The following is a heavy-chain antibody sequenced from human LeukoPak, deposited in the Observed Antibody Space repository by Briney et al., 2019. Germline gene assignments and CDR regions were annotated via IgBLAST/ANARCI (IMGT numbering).Heavy chain of an antibody. J-gene: IGHJ4*02. V-gene: IGHV1-3*01. Sequence: ASVKVSCKASGYTFTRYAINWLRQAPGQRLDWMGWINGGSGNTKYSPEFQGRVTITRDTSASTAYMELSSLRSEDTAVYYCANPRYDSSGYYYVDWGQGTLVTVSS. CDR2: INGGSGNT. D-gene: IGHD3-22*01. CDR3: ANPRYDSSGYYYVD. CDR1: GYTFTRYA.